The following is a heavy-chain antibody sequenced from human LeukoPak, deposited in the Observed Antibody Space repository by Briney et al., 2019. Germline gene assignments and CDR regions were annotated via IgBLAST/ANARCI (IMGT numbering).Heavy chain of an antibody. CDR3: AIPNTNNWPFDY. J-gene: IGHJ4*02. D-gene: IGHD1-1*01. CDR2: IYSVGST. CDR1: GGSTSGSSYY. V-gene: IGHV4-39*01. Sequence: SETLSLTCTVTGGSTSGSSYYWGWVRQPPGKGLEWIGSIYSVGSTYYNPSLKSRVTISVDTSKNQFSLKLSSVTAADTAVYYCAIPNTNNWPFDYWSQGTLVTVSS.